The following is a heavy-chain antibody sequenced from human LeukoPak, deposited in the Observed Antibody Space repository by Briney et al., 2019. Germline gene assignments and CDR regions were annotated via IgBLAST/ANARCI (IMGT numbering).Heavy chain of an antibody. J-gene: IGHJ4*02. CDR3: ATIVGSTKVDD. Sequence: SETLSLTCTVSGGSISGNSYYWGWIRQPPGKGLEWIVSMYYSGSTYYNPSLKSRVTVSVDTSKNQFSLKLSSVTSTETAVYYCATIVGSTKVDDWGQGTLVTVSS. CDR2: MYYSGST. CDR1: GGSISGNSYY. D-gene: IGHD1-26*01. V-gene: IGHV4-39*01.